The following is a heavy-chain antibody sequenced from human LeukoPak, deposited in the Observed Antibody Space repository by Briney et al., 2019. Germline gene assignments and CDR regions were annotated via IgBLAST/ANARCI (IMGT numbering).Heavy chain of an antibody. D-gene: IGHD2-2*02. CDR1: GFTFNKYA. CDR2: LSGSGDTT. J-gene: IGHJ1*01. V-gene: IGHV3-23*01. Sequence: GGSLRLSCAASGFTFNKYAMSWVRQAPGKGLEWVSGLSGSGDTTYYADSVKGRFTISRDNSKNTLYLQMNSLRAEDTAVYYCARDEGSTYCSSTSCYKAEYFQHWGQGTLVTASS. CDR3: ARDEGSTYCSSTSCYKAEYFQH.